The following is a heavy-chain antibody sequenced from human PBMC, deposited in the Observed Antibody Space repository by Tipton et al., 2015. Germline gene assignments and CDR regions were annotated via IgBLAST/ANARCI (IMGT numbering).Heavy chain of an antibody. V-gene: IGHV4-4*02. CDR2: IYQSGNT. D-gene: IGHD3-9*01. CDR3: ACQDYDSLTRDYQTVDY. CDR1: GGSISSSNW. J-gene: IGHJ4*02. Sequence: GSLRLSCAVSGGSISSSNWWTWVRQPPGKGLEWIGEIYQSGNTNYNPSLKSRVTISADKSKNQFSLKLKSVTAADTAVYYCACQDYDSLTRDYQTVDYWGQGTLVTVSS.